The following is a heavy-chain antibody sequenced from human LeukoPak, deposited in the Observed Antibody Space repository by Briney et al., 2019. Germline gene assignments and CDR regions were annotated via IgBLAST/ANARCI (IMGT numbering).Heavy chain of an antibody. J-gene: IGHJ3*02. CDR2: ISYDGSNK. D-gene: IGHD1-26*01. CDR1: GFTFSSYA. CDR3: ARGYGGSYPHDAFDI. V-gene: IGHV3-30-3*01. Sequence: GRSLRLSCAASGFTFSSYAMHWVRQAPGKGLEWVAVISYDGSNKYYADSVKGRFTISRDNSKNTLYLQMNSLRAEDTAVYYCARGYGGSYPHDAFDIWGQGTMVTVSS.